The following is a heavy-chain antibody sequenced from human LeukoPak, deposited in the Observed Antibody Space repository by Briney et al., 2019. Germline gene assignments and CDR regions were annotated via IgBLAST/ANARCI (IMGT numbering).Heavy chain of an antibody. V-gene: IGHV3-33*06. CDR1: GFTFSHYA. D-gene: IGHD4-11*01. CDR2: IWNDGSDK. Sequence: PGGSLRLSCTTSGFTFSHYAMHCVRQAPGKGLEWVAVIWNDGSDKYYGDSVKGRFTISRDNSKKTVYLQLSSLRVEDTAVYYCAKDAERGFDFSNSLQSWGQGTLVTVSS. J-gene: IGHJ4*02. CDR3: AKDAERGFDFSNSLQS.